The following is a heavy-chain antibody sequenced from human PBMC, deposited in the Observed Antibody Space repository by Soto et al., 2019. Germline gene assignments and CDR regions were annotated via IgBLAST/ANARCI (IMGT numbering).Heavy chain of an antibody. D-gene: IGHD5-18*01. J-gene: IGHJ4*02. Sequence: SETLSLTCAVSGHSISSDYYWGWIRQPPGKGLEWIGSIYHSGSTYYNPSLKSRVTISVDTSKNQFSLKLSSVTAADTAVYYCACLSIGYRHGPFDFCAQGTLVTVSS. CDR1: GHSISSDYY. V-gene: IGHV4-38-2*01. CDR2: IYHSGST. CDR3: ACLSIGYRHGPFDF.